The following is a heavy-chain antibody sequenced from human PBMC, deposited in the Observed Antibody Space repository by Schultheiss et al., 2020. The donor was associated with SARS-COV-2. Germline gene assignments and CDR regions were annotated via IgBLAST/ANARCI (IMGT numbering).Heavy chain of an antibody. D-gene: IGHD6-13*01. V-gene: IGHV3-23*01. Sequence: GGSLRLSCAASGFTFRIYAMSWVRQAPGKGLEWVSVISDSGHITYYADSVKGRFTISRDNSKNTLYLQMNSLRAEDTAVYYCAKDLWGSSPGSWGQGTLVTVSS. CDR1: GFTFRIYA. CDR2: ISDSGHIT. J-gene: IGHJ4*02. CDR3: AKDLWGSSPGS.